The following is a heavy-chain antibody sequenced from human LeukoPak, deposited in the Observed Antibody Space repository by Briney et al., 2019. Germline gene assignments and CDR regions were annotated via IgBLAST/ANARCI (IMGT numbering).Heavy chain of an antibody. CDR2: IRSSSGYI. CDR1: GLTFSSYT. J-gene: IGHJ3*02. CDR3: ATDRDTSGYYFDAFDI. D-gene: IGHD3-22*01. Sequence: GGSLRLSCAASGLTFSSYTMNWVRQAPGKGLEWVSYIRSSSGYIYYADSVRGRFTISRENAKKSLYLQMNSLRAEDTAVYYCATDRDTSGYYFDAFDIWGQGTMVTVSS. V-gene: IGHV3-21*01.